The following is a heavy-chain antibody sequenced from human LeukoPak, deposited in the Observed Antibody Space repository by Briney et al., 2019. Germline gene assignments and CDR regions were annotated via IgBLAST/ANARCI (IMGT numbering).Heavy chain of an antibody. D-gene: IGHD6-19*01. J-gene: IGHJ5*02. V-gene: IGHV3-23*01. CDR3: AKGNWAVAGYNWFDP. Sequence: GGSLRLSCTASGFTFSSYAMSWVRQAPGKGLEWVSAISGSGGSTYYADSVKGRFTISRDNSKNTLYLQMNSLRAEDTAVYYCAKGNWAVAGYNWFDPWGQGTLVTVSS. CDR2: ISGSGGST. CDR1: GFTFSSYA.